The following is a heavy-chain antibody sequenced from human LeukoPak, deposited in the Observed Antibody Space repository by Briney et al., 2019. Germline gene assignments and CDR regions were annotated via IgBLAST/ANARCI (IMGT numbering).Heavy chain of an antibody. J-gene: IGHJ5*02. CDR1: GGSISSYY. V-gene: IGHV4-59*01. Sequence: SETLSLTCTVSGGSISSYYWSWIRQPPGKGLEWIGYIYYSGSTNYYPSLKRRVTISVDTYKNQFSLKLSSVTAADTAVYYCARVGIADSSSWYVWFDPWGRGTLVSVSS. CDR2: IYYSGST. D-gene: IGHD6-13*01. CDR3: ARVGIADSSSWYVWFDP.